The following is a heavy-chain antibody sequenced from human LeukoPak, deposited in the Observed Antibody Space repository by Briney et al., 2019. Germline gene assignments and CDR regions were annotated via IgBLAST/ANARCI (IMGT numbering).Heavy chain of an antibody. CDR2: IIPIFGTA. CDR1: GGTFISYA. CDR3: ASRYCTNGVCLDNPYYYYGMDV. Sequence: SVKVSCKASGGTFISYAISWVRQAPGQGLEWMGGIIPIFGTANYAQKFQGRVTITADESTSTAYMELSSLRSEDTAVYYCASRYCTNGVCLDNPYYYYGMDVWGQGTTVTVSS. V-gene: IGHV1-69*01. D-gene: IGHD2-8*01. J-gene: IGHJ6*02.